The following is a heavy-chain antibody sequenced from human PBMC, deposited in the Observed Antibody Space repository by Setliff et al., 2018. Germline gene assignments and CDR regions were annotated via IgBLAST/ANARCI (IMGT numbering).Heavy chain of an antibody. CDR1: GYSFTSYW. D-gene: IGHD5-18*01. CDR3: ARVTPDYYYYYGMDV. Sequence: HGESLKISCKGSGYSFTSYWIGWVRQMPGKGLEWMGIIYPGDSDTRYSPSFQGQVTISADKSISTAYLQWSSLKASDTAMYYCARVTPDYYYYYGMDVWGQGTTVTVSS. J-gene: IGHJ6*02. V-gene: IGHV5-51*01. CDR2: IYPGDSDT.